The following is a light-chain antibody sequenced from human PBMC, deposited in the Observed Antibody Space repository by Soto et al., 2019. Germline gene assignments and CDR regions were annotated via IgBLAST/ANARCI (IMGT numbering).Light chain of an antibody. V-gene: IGKV3-20*01. CDR1: QRVSSTL. CDR2: GVS. J-gene: IGKJ1*01. CDR3: QHYGDSSWT. Sequence: ELVLTQSPVALSLSSGERATLSCRASQRVSSTLLTWYQQKPGQAPRLLIYGVSSRATGIPDRFSGSGSGTDFTLTISRVEPEDFAVYFCQHYGDSSWTFGQGSRVEIK.